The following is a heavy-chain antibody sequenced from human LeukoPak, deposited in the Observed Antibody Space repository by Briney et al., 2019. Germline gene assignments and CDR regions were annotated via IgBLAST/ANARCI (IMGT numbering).Heavy chain of an antibody. J-gene: IGHJ6*03. D-gene: IGHD5-12*01. V-gene: IGHV4-31*03. CDR2: IYYSGST. CDR1: GGSISSGGYY. Sequence: SQTLSLTCTVSGGSISSGGYYWSWIRQHPGKGLEWIGYIYYSGSTYYNPSLKSRVTISVDTSKNQFSLKLSSVTAEDTAVYYCARGLRGRLRRFPSHYYYYYMDVWGKGTTVTVSS. CDR3: ARGLRGRLRRFPSHYYYYYMDV.